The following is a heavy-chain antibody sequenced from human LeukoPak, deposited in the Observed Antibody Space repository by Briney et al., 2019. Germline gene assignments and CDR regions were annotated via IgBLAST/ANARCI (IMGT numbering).Heavy chain of an antibody. D-gene: IGHD6-19*01. V-gene: IGHV3-30*18. J-gene: IGHJ4*02. CDR1: GFTFSSYG. CDR2: ISYDGSNK. Sequence: GGSLRLSCAASGFTFSSYGMHWVRQAPGKGLEWVAVISYDGSNKYYADSVKGRFTISRDNSKNTLYLQMNSLRAEDTAVYYCAKGVDSSGWGVGYWGQGTLATVSS. CDR3: AKGVDSSGWGVGY.